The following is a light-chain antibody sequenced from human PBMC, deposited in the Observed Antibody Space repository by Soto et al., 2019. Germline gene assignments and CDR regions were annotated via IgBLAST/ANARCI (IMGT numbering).Light chain of an antibody. CDR3: AAWDVILNAL. V-gene: IGLV1-44*01. CDR2: LND. J-gene: IGLJ1*01. Sequence: QSLPTQPPAVSGTPGERVSISCSGSFSNIGDNAVNLNQQLPGAAPKLIIYLNDQRPSGVPARFSGSKSGTSASLAISGPLSEDETDYYCAAWDVILNALCGTGTKVTVL. CDR1: FSNIGDNA.